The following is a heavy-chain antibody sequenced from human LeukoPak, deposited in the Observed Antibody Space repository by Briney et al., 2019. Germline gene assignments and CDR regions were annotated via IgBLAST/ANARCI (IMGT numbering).Heavy chain of an antibody. D-gene: IGHD2-2*01. CDR3: ARGGETIVVVPAAIEHNWFDP. V-gene: IGHV4-30-4*08. Sequence: PSETLSLTCTVSGGSISSGDYYWSWIRQPPGKGLEWIGYIYYSGSTYYNPSLKSRVTISVDTSKNQFSLKLSSVTAADTAVYYCARGGETIVVVPAAIEHNWFDPWGQGTLVTVSS. J-gene: IGHJ5*02. CDR2: IYYSGST. CDR1: GGSISSGDYY.